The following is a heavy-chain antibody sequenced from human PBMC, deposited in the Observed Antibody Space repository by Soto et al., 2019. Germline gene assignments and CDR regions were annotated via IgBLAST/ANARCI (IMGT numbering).Heavy chain of an antibody. Sequence: GASVKVSCKASGYTFTGYYMHWVRQAPGQGLEWMGWINPNSGGTNYAQKFQGWVTMTRDTSISTAYMELSRLRSDDTAVYYCARSREGEIINWYSPGARGSLDPASS. CDR3: ARSREGEIINWYSP. V-gene: IGHV1-2*04. D-gene: IGHD3-10*01. CDR2: INPNSGGT. J-gene: IGHJ5*02. CDR1: GYTFTGYY.